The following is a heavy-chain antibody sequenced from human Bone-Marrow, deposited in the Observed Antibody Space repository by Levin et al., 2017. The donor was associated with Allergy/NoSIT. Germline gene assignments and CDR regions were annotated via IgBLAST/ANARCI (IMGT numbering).Heavy chain of an antibody. CDR1: GYTFTGYH. D-gene: IGHD3-10*01. Sequence: GESLKISCKASGYTFTGYHMHWVRQAPGQGLDWIGWINPNSGGINYAQKFQGRVTMTRDTSISTAYMELSRLRSDDTAVYFCARGDDMVRAPDYWGQGTLVTVSS. J-gene: IGHJ4*02. CDR3: ARGDDMVRAPDY. CDR2: INPNSGGI. V-gene: IGHV1-2*02.